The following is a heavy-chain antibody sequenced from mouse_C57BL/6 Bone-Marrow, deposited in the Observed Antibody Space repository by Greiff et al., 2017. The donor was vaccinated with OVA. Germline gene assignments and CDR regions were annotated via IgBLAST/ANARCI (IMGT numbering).Heavy chain of an antibody. CDR1: GSTFTDYN. CDR3: ARSNYSNSYYFDY. V-gene: IGHV1-18*01. D-gene: IGHD2-5*01. Sequence: EVQLQQSGPELVKPGASVKIPCKASGSTFTDYNMDWVKQSHGKSLEWIGDINPNNGGTIYNQKFKGKATLTVDKSSSTAYMELRSLTSEDTAVYYCARSNYSNSYYFDYWGQGTTLTVSS. CDR2: INPNNGGT. J-gene: IGHJ2*01.